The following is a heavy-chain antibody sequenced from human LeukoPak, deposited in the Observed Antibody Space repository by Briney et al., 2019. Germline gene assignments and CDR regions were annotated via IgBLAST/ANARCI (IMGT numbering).Heavy chain of an antibody. CDR1: GFTFSSYA. CDR2: ISYDGSNK. D-gene: IGHD1-7*01. CDR3: ARDNYVEGDFDY. V-gene: IGHV3-30*04. Sequence: PGGSLRLSCAASGFTFSSYAMHWVRQAPGKGLEWVAVISYDGSNKYYADSVKGRFTISRDNSKNTLYLQMNSLRAEDTAVYYCARDNYVEGDFDYWGQGTLVTVSS. J-gene: IGHJ4*02.